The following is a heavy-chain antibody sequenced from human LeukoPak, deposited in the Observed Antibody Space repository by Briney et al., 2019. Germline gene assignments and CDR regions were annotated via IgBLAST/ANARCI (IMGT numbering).Heavy chain of an antibody. CDR3: ARGYSSGWYVRYFDY. CDR1: GYTFTGYY. Sequence: GASVKVSCKASGYTFTGYYMHWVRQAPGQGLEWMGWINPNSGGTNYAQKFQGRVTMTRDTSISTAYMELSRLRSDDTAVYYCARGYSSGWYVRYFDYWGQGTLVTVSS. J-gene: IGHJ4*02. CDR2: INPNSGGT. V-gene: IGHV1-2*02. D-gene: IGHD6-19*01.